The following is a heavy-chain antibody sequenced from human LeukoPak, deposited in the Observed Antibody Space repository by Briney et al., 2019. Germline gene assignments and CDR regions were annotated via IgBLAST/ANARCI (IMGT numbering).Heavy chain of an antibody. V-gene: IGHV4-30-4*08. J-gene: IGHJ4*02. CDR1: GGSISSGDYY. Sequence: PSQTLSLTCTVSGGSISSGDYYWSWIRQPPGKGLEWIVYIYYSGSTYYNPSLKSRVTISVHTSKNQFSLKLSSVTAADTAVYYCARDQGYSSSRYFDYWGQGTLVTVSS. CDR3: ARDQGYSSSRYFDY. D-gene: IGHD6-6*01. CDR2: IYYSGST.